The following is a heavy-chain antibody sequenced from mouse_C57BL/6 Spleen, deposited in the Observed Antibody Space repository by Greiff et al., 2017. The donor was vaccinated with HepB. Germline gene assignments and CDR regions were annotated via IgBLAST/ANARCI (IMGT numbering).Heavy chain of an antibody. CDR2: INPNNGGT. Sequence: EVQLQQSGPELVKPGASVKISCKASGYTFTDYYMNWVKQSHGKSLEWIGDINPNNGGTSYDQKCKGKATLTVDKSSSTAYMELRSLTSEDSAVYYGARGGDWYLDVWGTEATVTVSA. V-gene: IGHV1-26*01. CDR1: GYTFTDYY. J-gene: IGHJ1*03. CDR3: ARGGDWYLDV.